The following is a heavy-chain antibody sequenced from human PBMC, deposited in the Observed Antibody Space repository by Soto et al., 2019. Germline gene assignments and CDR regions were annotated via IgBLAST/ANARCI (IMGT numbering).Heavy chain of an antibody. CDR1: GGSFSGYY. CDR2: INHSGST. J-gene: IGHJ6*02. D-gene: IGHD2-2*02. Sequence: SETLSLTCAVYGGSFSGYYWSWIRQPPGKGLEWIGEINHSGSTNYNPSLKSRVTISVDTSKNQFSLKLSSVTAADTAVYYCARGSVGCSSTSCYKGHYYGMDVWGQGTTVTVSS. CDR3: ARGSVGCSSTSCYKGHYYGMDV. V-gene: IGHV4-34*01.